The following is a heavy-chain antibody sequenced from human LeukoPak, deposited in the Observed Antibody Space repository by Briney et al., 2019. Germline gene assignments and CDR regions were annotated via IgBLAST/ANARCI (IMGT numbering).Heavy chain of an antibody. CDR3: ARHRYYDTLTGLFRYYFDY. D-gene: IGHD3-9*01. J-gene: IGHJ4*02. Sequence: PSETLSLTCTVSGGSIGSTSYHWGWIRQPPGTGLEWIGTIYYSGSTYYNPSLKSRVTISIDTPKNQFSLKLSSVTAADTAVYYCARHRYYDTLTGLFRYYFDYWGQGTLVTVSS. V-gene: IGHV4-39*01. CDR1: GGSIGSTSYH. CDR2: IYYSGST.